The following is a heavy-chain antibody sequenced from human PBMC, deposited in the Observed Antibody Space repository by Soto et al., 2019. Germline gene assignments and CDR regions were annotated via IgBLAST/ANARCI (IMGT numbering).Heavy chain of an antibody. Sequence: PXESLKISCKGSGYSFTSYWIGWVRQMPGKGLEWMGIIYPGDSDTRYSPSFQGQVTISADKSISTAYLQWSSLKASDTAMYYCARHSIAVAAPFDYWGQGTLVTVSS. V-gene: IGHV5-51*01. CDR1: GYSFTSYW. J-gene: IGHJ4*02. D-gene: IGHD6-19*01. CDR2: IYPGDSDT. CDR3: ARHSIAVAAPFDY.